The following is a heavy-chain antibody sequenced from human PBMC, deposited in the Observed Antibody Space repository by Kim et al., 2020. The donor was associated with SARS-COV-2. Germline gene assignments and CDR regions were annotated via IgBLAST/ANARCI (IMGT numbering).Heavy chain of an antibody. CDR3: ARLKGGDYVFDY. J-gene: IGHJ4*02. CDR1: GGSISSYY. D-gene: IGHD4-17*01. CDR2: IYYSGST. Sequence: SETLSLTCTVSGGSISSYYWSWIRQPPGKGLEWIGYIYYSGSTNYNPSLKSRVTISVDTSKNQFSLKLSSVTAADTAVYYCARLKGGDYVFDYWGQGTLVTVSS. V-gene: IGHV4-59*08.